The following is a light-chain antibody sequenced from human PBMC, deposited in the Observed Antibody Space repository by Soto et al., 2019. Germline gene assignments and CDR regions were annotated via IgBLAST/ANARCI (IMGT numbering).Light chain of an antibody. CDR1: SSDVGGYNY. J-gene: IGLJ2*01. V-gene: IGLV2-14*01. CDR3: SSYTSSSTLEGVV. Sequence: QSALTQPASVSGSPGQSITISFTGTSSDVGGYNYVSWYQQHPGKAPKLMIYDVSNRPSGVSNRFSGSKSGNTASLTISGLQGEDEADYCCSSYTSSSTLEGVVFGGGTKLTVL. CDR2: DVS.